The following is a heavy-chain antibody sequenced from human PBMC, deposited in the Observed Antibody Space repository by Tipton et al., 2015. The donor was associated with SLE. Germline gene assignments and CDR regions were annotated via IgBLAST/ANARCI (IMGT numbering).Heavy chain of an antibody. V-gene: IGHV3-33*01. J-gene: IGHJ6*02. D-gene: IGHD3-16*01. Sequence: SLRLSCAASGFTFSGFGMHWVRQGPGKGLEWVAIIWFDGTDKLYTDSVKGRFTISRDNSKNTLYLQMNSLRAEDTAVYYCARELIPLYGMDVWGQGTTVTVSS. CDR1: GFTFSGFG. CDR3: ARELIPLYGMDV. CDR2: IWFDGTDK.